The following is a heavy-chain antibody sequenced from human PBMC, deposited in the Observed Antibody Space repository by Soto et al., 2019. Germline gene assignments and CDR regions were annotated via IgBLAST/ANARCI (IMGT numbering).Heavy chain of an antibody. J-gene: IGHJ4*02. V-gene: IGHV4-34*01. CDR3: ASPFGYYYDSSGFFDY. Sequence: PSETLSLTCAVYGGSFSGYYWSWIRQPPGKGLEWIGEINHSGSTNYNPSLKSRVTISVDTSKNQFSLKLSSVTAADTAVYYCASPFGYYYDSSGFFDYWGQGTLVTVSS. CDR1: GGSFSGYY. CDR2: INHSGST. D-gene: IGHD3-22*01.